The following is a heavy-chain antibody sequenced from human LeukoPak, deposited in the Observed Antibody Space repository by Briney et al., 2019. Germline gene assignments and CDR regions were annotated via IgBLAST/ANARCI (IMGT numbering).Heavy chain of an antibody. Sequence: ASVKVSCKASGGTFSSYAISWVRQAPGQGLEWMGRIIPIFGTANYAQKFQGRVTITTDESTSTAYMELSRLRYEDTAVYYCARDRGFYMVDYWGQGTLVTVSS. CDR1: GGTFSSYA. CDR3: ARDRGFYMVDY. V-gene: IGHV1-69*05. D-gene: IGHD5-12*01. CDR2: IIPIFGTA. J-gene: IGHJ4*02.